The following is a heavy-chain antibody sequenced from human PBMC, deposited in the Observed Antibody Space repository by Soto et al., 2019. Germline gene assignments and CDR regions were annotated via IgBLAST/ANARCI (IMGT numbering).Heavy chain of an antibody. J-gene: IGHJ5*02. CDR1: GDSVSSNSAA. CDR2: TYYRSKWYN. CDR3: ARDYYYDSSGRNWFDP. D-gene: IGHD3-22*01. Sequence: SQTLSLPCAISGDSVSSNSAAWNWIRQSPSRGLEWLGRTYYRSKWYNDYAVSVKSRITINPDTSKYQFSLQLNSVTPEDTAVYYCARDYYYDSSGRNWFDPWGQGTLVTVSS. V-gene: IGHV6-1*01.